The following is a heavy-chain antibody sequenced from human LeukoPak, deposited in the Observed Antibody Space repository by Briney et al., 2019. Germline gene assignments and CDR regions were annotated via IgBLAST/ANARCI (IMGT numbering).Heavy chain of an antibody. D-gene: IGHD3-10*01. CDR1: GGSISSSSYH. V-gene: IGHV4-39*01. J-gene: IGHJ4*02. CDR3: ARRARGFGESPFDY. CDR2: IYYSGST. Sequence: PSETLSLTCTVSGGSISSSSYHWGWIRQPPGKGLEWIGSIYYSGSTYYNPSLKSRVTISVDTSKNQFSLKLSSVTAADTAVYYCARRARGFGESPFDYWGQGTLVTVSS.